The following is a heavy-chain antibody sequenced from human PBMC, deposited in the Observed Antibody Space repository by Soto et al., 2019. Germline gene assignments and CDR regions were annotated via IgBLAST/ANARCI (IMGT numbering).Heavy chain of an antibody. CDR2: MYYSGST. J-gene: IGHJ6*02. Sequence: LSETLSLTCTVSGGSISSHYWSLFRQPPGKGLEWIGYMYYSGSTNYNPSLKSRVTISVDKSKNQLSLKLSSVTAADTAVYYCARQVRWAAASLYGMDVWGQGTTVT. CDR1: GGSISSHY. D-gene: IGHD6-25*01. CDR3: ARQVRWAAASLYGMDV. V-gene: IGHV4-59*08.